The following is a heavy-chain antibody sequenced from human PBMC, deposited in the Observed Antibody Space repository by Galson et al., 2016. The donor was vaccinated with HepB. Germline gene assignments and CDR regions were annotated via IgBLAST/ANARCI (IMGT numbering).Heavy chain of an antibody. Sequence: SVKVSCKASGYTFTDYYMHWVRQAPGQGLEWMGWINPNSSGSKSAPRFRGRVTITRDTSTSTVSMELSSLIFDDTAIYYCATSLGYTNYWHAFDVWGQGTLVTVSS. J-gene: IGHJ3*01. CDR2: INPNSSGS. CDR3: ATSLGYTNYWHAFDV. CDR1: GYTFTDYY. D-gene: IGHD3-16*01. V-gene: IGHV1-2*02.